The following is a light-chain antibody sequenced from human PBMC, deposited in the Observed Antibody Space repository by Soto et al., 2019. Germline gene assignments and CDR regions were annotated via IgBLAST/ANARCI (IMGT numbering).Light chain of an antibody. V-gene: IGKV1-27*01. CDR1: QGIGVY. CDR2: AAS. J-gene: IGKJ4*01. CDR3: QKYNSAPLT. Sequence: DIQMTQSPSSLSASLGDRVTITCRASQGIGVYLAWFQQKPGKVPKLLIYAASTLQSGVPSRFSGSVAGTDCTLTISGLKPEDFATYYCQKYNSAPLTFGGGTKVEIK.